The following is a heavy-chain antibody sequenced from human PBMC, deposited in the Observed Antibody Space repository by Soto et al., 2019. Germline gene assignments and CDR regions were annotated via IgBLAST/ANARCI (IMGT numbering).Heavy chain of an antibody. CDR2: IIPILGIA. D-gene: IGHD5-12*01. J-gene: IGHJ4*02. V-gene: IGHV1-69*02. Sequence: SVKGSCKASGGTFSSYTISWVRQAPGQGLEWMGRIIPILGIANYAQKFQGRVTITADKSTSTAYMELSSLRSEDTAVYYCAIYSGYDQYYFXYWGQGTLVXVSS. CDR3: AIYSGYDQYYFXY. CDR1: GGTFSSYT.